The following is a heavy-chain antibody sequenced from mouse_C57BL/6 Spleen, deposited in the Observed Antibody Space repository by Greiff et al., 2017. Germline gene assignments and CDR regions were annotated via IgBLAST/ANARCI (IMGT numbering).Heavy chain of an antibody. CDR2: IHPNSGST. Sequence: QVQLQQPGAELVKPGASVKLSCKASGYTFTSYWVHWVKQRPGQGLEWIGMIHPNSGSTNYNEKFKSKATLTVDKSSSTAYMQLSSLTSEDSAVYYCARSTTVVGGGGYFDVWGTGTTVTVAS. CDR3: ARSTTVVGGGGYFDV. J-gene: IGHJ1*03. CDR1: GYTFTSYW. D-gene: IGHD1-1*01. V-gene: IGHV1-64*01.